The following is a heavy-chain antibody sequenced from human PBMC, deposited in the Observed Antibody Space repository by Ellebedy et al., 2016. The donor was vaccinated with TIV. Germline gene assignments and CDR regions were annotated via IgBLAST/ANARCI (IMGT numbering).Heavy chain of an antibody. CDR1: GFTFSTYA. CDR2: ISSDGSSK. Sequence: GESLKISCAASGFTFSTYAVHWVRQAPDKGLEWVAVISSDGSSKYYADSVKGRFAIARDNSKNTLYLQMNSLRVEDTAVYYCARDGRHLDDYFYNSMDVWGQGTTVTVSS. V-gene: IGHV3-30*09. CDR3: ARDGRHLDDYFYNSMDV. J-gene: IGHJ6*02. D-gene: IGHD1-14*01.